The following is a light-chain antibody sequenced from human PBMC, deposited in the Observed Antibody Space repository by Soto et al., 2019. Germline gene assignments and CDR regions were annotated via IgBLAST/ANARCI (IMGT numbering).Light chain of an antibody. CDR3: SSYTSRYTLV. CDR1: SSDVGGYNY. Sequence: QSALTQPASVSGSPGQSITISCTGTSSDVGGYNYVSWYQQHPGKAPKLMIYEVTNRPSGVSNRFSGSKSGNTASLTISGLQAEDEADYYCSSYTSRYTLVFGGGTKVTVL. J-gene: IGLJ2*01. CDR2: EVT. V-gene: IGLV2-14*01.